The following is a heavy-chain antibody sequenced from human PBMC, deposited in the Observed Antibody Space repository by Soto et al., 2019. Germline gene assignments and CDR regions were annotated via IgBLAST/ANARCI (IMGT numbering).Heavy chain of an antibody. Sequence: GASVKVSCKASGYTFTSYGINWVRQAPGQGLEWLGWISAYDGYTNYAQILQGRVSMTTDTSTKTAYMELRSLRSDDTAMYYCARGGFYDSSGARNYYYYGMNVWGKGTTVTVS. J-gene: IGHJ6*04. D-gene: IGHD3-22*01. CDR1: GYTFTSYG. V-gene: IGHV1-18*01. CDR3: ARGGFYDSSGARNYYYYGMNV. CDR2: ISAYDGYT.